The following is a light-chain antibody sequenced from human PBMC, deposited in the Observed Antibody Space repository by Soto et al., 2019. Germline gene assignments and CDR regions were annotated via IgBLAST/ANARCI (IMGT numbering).Light chain of an antibody. V-gene: IGLV2-14*03. J-gene: IGLJ2*01. CDR2: DVS. CDR3: SSYGASTTL. CDR1: STDIGSYNY. Sequence: QSALTQPASLSGSPRQSITISCTATSTDIGSYNYVSWYQQHPGKAPKFMIFDVSYRPSGISGRFSGSKSGNTASLTISGLQPEDEADYYCSSYGASTTLFGGGTKLTVL.